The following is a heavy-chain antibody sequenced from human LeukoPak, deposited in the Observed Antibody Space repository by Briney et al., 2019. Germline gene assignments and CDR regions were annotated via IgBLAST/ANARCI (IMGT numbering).Heavy chain of an antibody. Sequence: SETLSLTCAVFCGSISSSNWWSWIRQHPGKGLEWIGYIYYSGSTSYNPSLGSRVTISVDTSKNQFSLKLSSVTAADTAVYYCATDGNFDLWGRGTLVTVSS. D-gene: IGHD1-26*01. J-gene: IGHJ2*01. CDR3: ATDGNFDL. V-gene: IGHV4-4*02. CDR2: IYYSGST. CDR1: CGSISSSNW.